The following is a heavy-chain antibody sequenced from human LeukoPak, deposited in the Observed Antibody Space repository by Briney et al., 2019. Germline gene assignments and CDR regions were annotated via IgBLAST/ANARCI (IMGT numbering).Heavy chain of an antibody. J-gene: IGHJ4*02. Sequence: SETLSLTCTVSGGSISSYYWSWIRQPPGKGLEWIGYIYYSGSTDYNPSLKSRVTISVDTSKNQFSLKLSSVTAADTAVYYCAREDCSGGSCYYVFDYWGQGTLVTVSS. V-gene: IGHV4-59*12. CDR2: IYYSGST. D-gene: IGHD2-15*01. CDR3: AREDCSGGSCYYVFDY. CDR1: GGSISSYY.